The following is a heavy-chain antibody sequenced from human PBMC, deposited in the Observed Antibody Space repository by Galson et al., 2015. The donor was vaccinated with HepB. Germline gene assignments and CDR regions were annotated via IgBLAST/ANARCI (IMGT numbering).Heavy chain of an antibody. J-gene: IGHJ6*02. Sequence: SLRLSCAASGFTFTSYAMHWVRQAPGKGLEWVAIIWYDGSNKYYADSVKGRFTISRDNSKNTLYLQMNSLRAEDTAVYYCARIARQYYYGSGYGMDVWGQGTTVTVSS. D-gene: IGHD3-10*01. CDR3: ARIARQYYYGSGYGMDV. V-gene: IGHV3-33*01. CDR2: IWYDGSNK. CDR1: GFTFTSYA.